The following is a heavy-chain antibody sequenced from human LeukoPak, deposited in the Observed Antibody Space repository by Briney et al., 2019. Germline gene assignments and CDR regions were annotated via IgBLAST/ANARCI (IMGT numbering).Heavy chain of an antibody. CDR3: AKDCGYSGRHCDY. J-gene: IGHJ4*02. CDR2: ISYDGSNK. Sequence: PGRSLRLSCAASGFTLSSYGMHWLRQAPGKGLEWVAVISYDGSNKYYANSVKGRFTISRDNSKNTLYLQMNSLRAEDTAVYYCAKDCGYSGRHCDYWGQGTLVTVSS. V-gene: IGHV3-30*18. CDR1: GFTLSSYG. D-gene: IGHD5-12*01.